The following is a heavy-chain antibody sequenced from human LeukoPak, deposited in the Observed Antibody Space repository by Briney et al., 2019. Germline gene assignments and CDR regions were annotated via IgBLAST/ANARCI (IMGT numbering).Heavy chain of an antibody. CDR2: INHSGST. Sequence: SETLSLTCAVHGGSFSGYYWSWIRQPPGKGLEWIGEINHSGSTNYNPSLKSRVTILVDTSKNQFSLKLSSVTAADTAVYYCARGHSPVTTKVSYFQHWGQGTLVTVSS. D-gene: IGHD4-17*01. CDR3: ARGHSPVTTKVSYFQH. V-gene: IGHV4-34*01. J-gene: IGHJ1*01. CDR1: GGSFSGYY.